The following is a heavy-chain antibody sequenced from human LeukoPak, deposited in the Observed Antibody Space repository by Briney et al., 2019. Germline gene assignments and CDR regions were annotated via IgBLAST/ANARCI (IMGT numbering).Heavy chain of an antibody. V-gene: IGHV3-21*01. J-gene: IGHJ4*02. CDR1: QFTFSSYT. Sequence: PGGSLRLSCAASQFTFSSYTMDWVRQAPGEGLEWVSSISSSSAYIYYADPVKGRFTISRDNAKNALYLHMSSLRVEDSAVYYCARDHGGHTSLDSWGQGTLVTVS. D-gene: IGHD2-15*01. CDR3: ARDHGGHTSLDS. CDR2: ISSSSAYI.